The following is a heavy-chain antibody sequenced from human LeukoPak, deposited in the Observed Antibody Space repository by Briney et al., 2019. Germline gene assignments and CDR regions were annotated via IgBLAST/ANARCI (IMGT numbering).Heavy chain of an antibody. CDR1: GYTFTSYG. D-gene: IGHD1-26*01. J-gene: IGHJ6*03. CDR3: ARDGVGATVGYYYYYMDV. V-gene: IGHV1-18*01. Sequence: GASVKVSCKASGYTFTSYGISWVRQAPGQGLEWMGWISAYNGNTNYAQKLQGRVTMTTDTSTSTAYMELRSLRSDDTAVYYCARDGVGATVGYYYYYMDVWGKGTTVTVSS. CDR2: ISAYNGNT.